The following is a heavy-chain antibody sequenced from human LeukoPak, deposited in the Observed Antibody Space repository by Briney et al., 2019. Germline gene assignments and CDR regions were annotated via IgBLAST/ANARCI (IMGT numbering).Heavy chain of an antibody. D-gene: IGHD2-21*01. CDR3: ARENTWALRAYCGGDCYDAFDI. Sequence: SETLSLTCTVSGGSISSGSYDWSWIGQPAGKGLEWIGRIYTSGSTYYNSSLKSRVTISVDTSKNQFSLMLSSVTAADTAVYYCARENTWALRAYCGGDCYDAFDIWGQGTMVTVSS. CDR1: GGSISSGSYD. J-gene: IGHJ3*02. V-gene: IGHV4-61*02. CDR2: IYTSGST.